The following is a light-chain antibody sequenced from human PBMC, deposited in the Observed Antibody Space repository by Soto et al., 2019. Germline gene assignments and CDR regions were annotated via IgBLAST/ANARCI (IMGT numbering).Light chain of an antibody. J-gene: IGLJ2*01. Sequence: QSVLTQPPSASGTPGQRVTVSCSGSSSNIGIDYVDWYQQLPGTAPQLLIYRNVQRPSGVPDRFAGSKSGTSASLAISGLRSKREADYYRASWDDSLSGRVFGGGTKVTVL. CDR3: ASWDDSLSGRV. CDR2: RNV. V-gene: IGLV1-47*01. CDR1: SSNIGIDY.